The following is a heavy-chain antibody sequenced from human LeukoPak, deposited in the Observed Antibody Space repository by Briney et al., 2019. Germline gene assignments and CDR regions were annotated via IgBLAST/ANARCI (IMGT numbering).Heavy chain of an antibody. Sequence: GGSLRLSCAASGFTFSSYGMHWVRQAPGKGLEWVAVISYDGSNKYYADSVKGRFTISRDNSKNTLYLQMNSLRAEDTAVYYCAKDPLKGGSSSWYGFDYWGQGTLVTVSS. V-gene: IGHV3-30*18. CDR3: AKDPLKGGSSSWYGFDY. CDR2: ISYDGSNK. CDR1: GFTFSSYG. J-gene: IGHJ4*02. D-gene: IGHD6-13*01.